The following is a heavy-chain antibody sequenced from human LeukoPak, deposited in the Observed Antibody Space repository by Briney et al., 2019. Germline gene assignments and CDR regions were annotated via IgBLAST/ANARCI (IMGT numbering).Heavy chain of an antibody. CDR3: ARDRGQTGYYWSYYYYMDV. CDR1: GFTFSDYS. D-gene: IGHD3-9*01. Sequence: PGGSLRLSCAASGFTFSDYSMNWVRQAPGKGLEWVSYISGGSSTMYYAVSVKGRFTISRDNAKNSLYLQMNSLRAEDTAVYYCARDRGQTGYYWSYYYYMDVWGIGTTVTVSS. CDR2: ISGGSSTM. J-gene: IGHJ6*03. V-gene: IGHV3-48*01.